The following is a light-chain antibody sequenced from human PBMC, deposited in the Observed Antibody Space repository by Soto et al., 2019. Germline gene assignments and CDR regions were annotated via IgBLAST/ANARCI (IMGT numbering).Light chain of an antibody. CDR3: QQYGSSPPIT. CDR1: QSVSSSY. CDR2: GAS. J-gene: IGKJ5*01. V-gene: IGKV3-20*01. Sequence: EIVLTQSPGTLSLSPGERATLSCRASQSVSSSYLAWYQQKPGQAPRLLIYGASSRATGIPDRFSGSGSGTDFTLTISRLEPEEFAGYYCQQYGSSPPITFGQGTRLEIK.